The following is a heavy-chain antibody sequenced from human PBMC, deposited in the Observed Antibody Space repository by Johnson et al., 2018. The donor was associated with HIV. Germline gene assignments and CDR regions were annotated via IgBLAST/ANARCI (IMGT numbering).Heavy chain of an antibody. CDR3: ARDGPRRDAYDI. CDR1: GFTFSSYW. J-gene: IGHJ3*02. V-gene: IGHV3-7*01. CDR2: IKKDGSDK. Sequence: MQLVESGGGLVQPGGSLRLSCVASGFTFSSYWMSWVRQAPGKGLEWVANIKKDGSDKYYVDSVKGRFTISRDNAKNSLYLQINGLRAEDMAVYYCARDGPRRDAYDIWGQWTMVTVSS.